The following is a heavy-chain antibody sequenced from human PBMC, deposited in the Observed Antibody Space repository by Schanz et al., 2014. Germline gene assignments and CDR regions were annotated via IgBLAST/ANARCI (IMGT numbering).Heavy chain of an antibody. V-gene: IGHV1-24*01. CDR1: GYTLSKLS. D-gene: IGHD2-2*01. Sequence: QVQLVQSGAEVKKAGASVKVSCKVSGYTLSKLSIHWVRQAPGKGLEWMGGLDLEDGEIVYAEQLQGRVTMTEDTSTDTAYMELSSLRSQDTAVYYCARGSCTASGCYDAFDLWGQGTLVTVSS. CDR3: ARGSCTASGCYDAFDL. J-gene: IGHJ3*01. CDR2: LDLEDGEI.